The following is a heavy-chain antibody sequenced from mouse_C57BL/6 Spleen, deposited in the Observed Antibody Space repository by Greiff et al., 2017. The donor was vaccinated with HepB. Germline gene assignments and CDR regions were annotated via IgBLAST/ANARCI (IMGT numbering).Heavy chain of an antibody. CDR3: ARDAYYAMDY. CDR2: SRNKANDYTT. J-gene: IGHJ4*01. Sequence: EVMLVESGGGLVQSGRSLRLSCATSGFTFSDFYMEWVRQAPGKGLEWIAASRNKANDYTTEYSASVKGRFIVSRDTSQSILYLQMNALRAEDTAIYYGARDAYYAMDYWGQGTSVTVSS. CDR1: GFTFSDFY. V-gene: IGHV7-1*01.